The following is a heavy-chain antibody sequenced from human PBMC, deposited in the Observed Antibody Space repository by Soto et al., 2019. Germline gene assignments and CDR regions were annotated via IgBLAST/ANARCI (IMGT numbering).Heavy chain of an antibody. V-gene: IGHV1-46*03. D-gene: IGHD6-6*01. J-gene: IGHJ6*03. CDR1: GYTFINYY. Sequence: ASVKVSCKASGYTFINYYIHWVRQAPGQGLEWMGVINPNGGSTVYAQKFQGRVTLTRDTSTSTVYVELSSLRSDDTAVYFCVRATAARQRDYSYHYYLHIWGKGTTVT. CDR3: VRATAARQRDYSYHYYLHI. CDR2: INPNGGST.